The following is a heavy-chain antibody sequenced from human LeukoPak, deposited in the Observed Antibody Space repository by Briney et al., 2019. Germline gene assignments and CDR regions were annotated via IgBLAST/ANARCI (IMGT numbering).Heavy chain of an antibody. CDR3: ARGIYYLIEY. Sequence: PSETLSLTCAVSGYSISSGDYWGWIRQSPGKGLEWIGNIFYSGSTYHNPSLKSRVTISVDTSKNEFSLKLSSVTAADTAVYYCARGIYYLIEYWGQGTLVTVSS. CDR2: IFYSGST. J-gene: IGHJ4*02. V-gene: IGHV4-38-2*01. CDR1: GYSISSGDY. D-gene: IGHD3-10*01.